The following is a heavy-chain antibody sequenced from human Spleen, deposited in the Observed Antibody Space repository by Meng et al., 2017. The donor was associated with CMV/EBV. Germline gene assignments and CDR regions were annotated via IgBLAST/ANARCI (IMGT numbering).Heavy chain of an antibody. V-gene: IGHV4-34*01. J-gene: IGHJ4*02. D-gene: IGHD6-19*01. CDR3: ATSQGGSGWYLVY. CDR2: INNKAST. CDR1: GDSFSNYF. Sequence: SETLSLTCAVYGDSFSNYFWNWVRQPPGKGLEWIGEINNKASTNYNPSLKSRVTMSVDTSKNQFSLKLTSVTAADTAVYYCATSQGGSGWYLVYWGQGTLVTVSS.